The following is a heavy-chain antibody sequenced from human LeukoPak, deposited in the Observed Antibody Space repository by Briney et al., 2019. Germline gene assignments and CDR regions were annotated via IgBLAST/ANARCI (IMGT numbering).Heavy chain of an antibody. Sequence: GGSLRLSCAASEFTFSTYAMYWVRQAPGKGLEWVTFISYDGGNKHYADSVKGRFSTSRDNSQNTVYLQMNSLRVEDTAVYYCAKHPYNWNANYYMHVWGTGTTVIVSS. V-gene: IGHV3-30*02. D-gene: IGHD1-1*01. CDR1: EFTFSTYA. CDR2: ISYDGGNK. J-gene: IGHJ6*03. CDR3: AKHPYNWNANYYMHV.